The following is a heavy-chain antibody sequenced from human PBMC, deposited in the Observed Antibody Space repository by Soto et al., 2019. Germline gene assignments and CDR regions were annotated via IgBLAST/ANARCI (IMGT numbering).Heavy chain of an antibody. V-gene: IGHV3-11*01. CDR1: GFTFSDYY. CDR2: ISSSGSTI. D-gene: IGHD3-22*01. Sequence: PGGSLRLSCAASGFTFSDYYMSWIRQAPGKGLEWVSYISSSGSTIYYADSVKGRFTISRDNAKNSLYLQMNSLRAEDTAVYYCASLPYYYDSSGYTIGYWGQGTLVTVSS. CDR3: ASLPYYYDSSGYTIGY. J-gene: IGHJ4*02.